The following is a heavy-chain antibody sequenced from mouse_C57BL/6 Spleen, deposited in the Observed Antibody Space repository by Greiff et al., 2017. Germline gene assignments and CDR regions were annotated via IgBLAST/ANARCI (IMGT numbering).Heavy chain of an antibody. CDR2: IGSGGST. Sequence: VQLQESGPGLVQPSQSLSITCTVSGFSLTSYCVHWVRQPPGKGLEWLGVIGSGGSTDYNAAFISRLSISKDNSKSQVFFKMNSLQADDTAIYYCAKNGMITWAMDYWGQGTSVTVSS. CDR1: GFSLTSYC. CDR3: AKNGMITWAMDY. J-gene: IGHJ4*01. D-gene: IGHD2-4*01. V-gene: IGHV2-4*01.